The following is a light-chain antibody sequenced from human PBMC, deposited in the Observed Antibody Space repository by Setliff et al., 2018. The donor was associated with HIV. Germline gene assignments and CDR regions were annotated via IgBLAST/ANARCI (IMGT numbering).Light chain of an antibody. CDR3: SSYTSSSTLYV. V-gene: IGLV2-14*03. CDR2: DVT. CDR1: SSDIGAYKY. Sequence: QSALTQPASVSGSPGQSITISCTGTSSDIGAYKYVSWYQQHPGKVPQLMIYDVTNRPSGVSNRFSGSKSGSTASLTIPGLQAEDEADYYRSSYTSSSTLYVFGTGTKVTVL. J-gene: IGLJ1*01.